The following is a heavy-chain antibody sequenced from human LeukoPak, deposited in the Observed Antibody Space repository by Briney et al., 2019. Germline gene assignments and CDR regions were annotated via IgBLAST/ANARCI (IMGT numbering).Heavy chain of an antibody. CDR3: AKDQFWSGYLGYFDY. CDR1: GFTFDDYA. V-gene: IGHV3-9*01. CDR2: LCWNSVSI. Sequence: PGRSLRLSCAASGFTFDDYAMHWVRHPPGKGLEWVSGLCWNSVSIDYADSVKGRFTISRDNAKNSLYLQMNSLRAEDTALYYCAKDQFWSGYLGYFDYWGQGTLVTVSS. J-gene: IGHJ4*02. D-gene: IGHD3-3*01.